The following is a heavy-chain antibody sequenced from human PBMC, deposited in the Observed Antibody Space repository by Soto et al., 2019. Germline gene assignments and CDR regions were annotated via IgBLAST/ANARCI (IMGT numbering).Heavy chain of an antibody. J-gene: IGHJ4*02. V-gene: IGHV3-23*01. D-gene: IGHD2-2*01. Sequence: PGGSLRLSCAASGFTFRSYAMSWVRQAPGKGLEWVSAISGSGGSTYYADSVKGRFTISRDNSKNTLYLQMNSLRAEETAVYYCAKEKQNRLNTSFDYWGQGTLVTVSS. CDR2: ISGSGGST. CDR1: GFTFRSYA. CDR3: AKEKQNRLNTSFDY.